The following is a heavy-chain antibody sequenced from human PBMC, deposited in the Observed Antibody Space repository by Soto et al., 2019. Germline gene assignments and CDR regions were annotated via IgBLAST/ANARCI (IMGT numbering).Heavy chain of an antibody. J-gene: IGHJ4*03. CDR1: GYTFTNYY. Sequence: QVQLVQSGGEVKKPGASVRVSCKASGYTFTNYYIHWARQAPGQGLEWMGAINPTGGRASYAPKFQGRVTLSRDTSTSTAYMEFISLRSDDTAVYFCSRLTTMVREINDDPFDFWGQGTLVTVSS. V-gene: IGHV1-46*03. D-gene: IGHD3-10*01. CDR2: INPTGGRA. CDR3: SRLTTMVREINDDPFDF.